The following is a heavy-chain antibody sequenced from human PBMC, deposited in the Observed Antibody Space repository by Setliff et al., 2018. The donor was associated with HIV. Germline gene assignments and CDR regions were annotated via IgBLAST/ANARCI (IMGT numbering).Heavy chain of an antibody. D-gene: IGHD2-15*01. V-gene: IGHV4-59*01. CDR2: IYYSGST. CDR3: ARVSNCSGGSCYFYFDY. J-gene: IGHJ4*02. Sequence: PSETLSLTCAVYGGSFSGFYWTFIRQSPGKGLEWIGYIYYSGSTNYNPSLKSRVTISVDTSKNQFSLKLSSVTAADTAVYYCARVSNCSGGSCYFYFDYWGQGTLVTVSS. CDR1: GGSFSGFY.